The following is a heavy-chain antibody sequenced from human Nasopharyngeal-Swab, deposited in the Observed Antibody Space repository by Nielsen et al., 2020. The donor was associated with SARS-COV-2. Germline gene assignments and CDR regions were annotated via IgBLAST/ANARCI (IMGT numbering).Heavy chain of an antibody. V-gene: IGHV4-4*07. J-gene: IGHJ6*02. D-gene: IGHD3-3*01. CDR3: AGTIFGVVIYYYGMDV. CDR2: IYTSGST. Sequence: SETLSLTCTVSGGSISSYYWSWIRQPAGKGLEWIGRIYTSGSTNYNHSLKSRVTMSVDTSKNQFSLKLSSVTAADTAVYYCAGTIFGVVIYYYGMDVWGQGTTVTVSS. CDR1: GGSISSYY.